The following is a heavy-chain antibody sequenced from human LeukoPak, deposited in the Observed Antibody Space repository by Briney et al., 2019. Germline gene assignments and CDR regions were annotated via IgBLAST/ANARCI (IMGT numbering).Heavy chain of an antibody. V-gene: IGHV3-23*01. J-gene: IGHJ4*02. CDR1: GFAFSSYA. D-gene: IGHD1-26*01. Sequence: GGSLRLSCAASGFAFSSYAMSWVRQAPGKGLEWVSAISSSGDTYYAGSVKGRFTISRDNSKNTLYLQMNSLRAEDTAVYYCAKDAVGATAYYFDYWGQGTLVTVSS. CDR3: AKDAVGATAYYFDY. CDR2: ISSSGDT.